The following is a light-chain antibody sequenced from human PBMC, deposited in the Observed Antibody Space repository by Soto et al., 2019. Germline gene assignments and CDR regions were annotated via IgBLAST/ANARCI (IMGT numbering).Light chain of an antibody. CDR2: EFH. Sequence: QSALTQPPSVSAAPGQKVTISCSGNSSNIGNYYVSWYQQIPGAAPKLLIYEFHKRPSGIPDRFSGSKSGTSAILDIAGLQTGNEADYYCGTWDDSRSAGGVFGTGNKLSVL. J-gene: IGLJ1*01. CDR1: SSNIGNYY. CDR3: GTWDDSRSAGGV. V-gene: IGLV1-51*01.